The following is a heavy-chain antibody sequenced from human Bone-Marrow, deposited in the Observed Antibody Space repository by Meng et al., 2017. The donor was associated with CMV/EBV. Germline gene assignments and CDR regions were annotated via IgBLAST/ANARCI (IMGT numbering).Heavy chain of an antibody. V-gene: IGHV3-74*01. CDR3: ARDSYYYGSGEGYYYYYGMDV. CDR1: GFTFSSYW. CDR2: INSDGSST. D-gene: IGHD3-10*01. Sequence: ETLSLTCAASGFTFSSYWMHWVRQAPGKGLVWVSRINSDGSSTSYADSVKGRFTISRDNAKNTLYLQMNSLRAEDTAVYYCARDSYYYGSGEGYYYYYGMDVWGQGTTVTVS. J-gene: IGHJ6*02.